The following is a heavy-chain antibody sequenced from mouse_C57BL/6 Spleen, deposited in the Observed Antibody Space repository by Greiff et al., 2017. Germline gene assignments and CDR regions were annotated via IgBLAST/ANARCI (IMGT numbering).Heavy chain of an antibody. CDR3: ARGSYSSSPYWYCDV. Sequence: QVQLQQSGAELVKPGASVKISCKASGYAFSSYWMNWVKQRPGKGLEWIGQIYPGDGDTNYNGKFKGKATLTADKSSSTAYMQLSSLTSEDSAVYFCARGSYSSSPYWYCDVWGTGTTVTVSS. D-gene: IGHD1-1*01. CDR2: IYPGDGDT. CDR1: GYAFSSYW. V-gene: IGHV1-80*01. J-gene: IGHJ1*03.